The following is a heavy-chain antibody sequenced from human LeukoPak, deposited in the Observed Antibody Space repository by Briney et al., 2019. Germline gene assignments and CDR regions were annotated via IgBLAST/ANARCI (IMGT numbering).Heavy chain of an antibody. CDR2: ISSTSSTK. CDR1: GFTFSMYT. D-gene: IGHD3-10*01. CDR3: ATFRRGLTYGMDV. V-gene: IGHV3-48*02. J-gene: IGHJ6*02. Sequence: GGSLRLSCAASGFTFSMYTMNWVRQAPGEGLEWVSYISSTSSTKSYADSVKGRFTISRDNARNSLYLQMNSLTDEDTAVYYCATFRRGLTYGMDVWGQGTTVTVSS.